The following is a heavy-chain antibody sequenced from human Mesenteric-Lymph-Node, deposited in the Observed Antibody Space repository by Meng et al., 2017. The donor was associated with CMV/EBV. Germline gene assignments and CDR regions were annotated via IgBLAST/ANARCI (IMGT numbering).Heavy chain of an antibody. D-gene: IGHD4-11*01. V-gene: IGHV3-11*01. Sequence: GESLKISCAASGFTFSDYYMSWIRQAPGKGLEWVSYISSSGSTIYYADSVKGRFTISRDNAKNSLYLQMNSLKTEDTAVYYCTRVDYSNYGMDVWGQGTTVTVSS. J-gene: IGHJ6*02. CDR2: ISSSGSTI. CDR1: GFTFSDYY. CDR3: TRVDYSNYGMDV.